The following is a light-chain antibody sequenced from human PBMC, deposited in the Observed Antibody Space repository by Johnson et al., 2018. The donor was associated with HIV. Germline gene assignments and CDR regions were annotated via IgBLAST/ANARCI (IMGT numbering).Light chain of an antibody. CDR3: GTWDTSLSAGGV. J-gene: IGLJ1*01. V-gene: IGLV1-51*01. CDR2: DNN. CDR1: SSNIGSNY. Sequence: SVLTQPPSVSAAPGQKVTISCSGNSSNIGSNYVSWYQQLPGTGPKLLIYDNNKRPSGIPDRFSGSKSGTSATLGITGLQTGDEADYYCGTWDTSLSAGGVFGTGTKVTVL.